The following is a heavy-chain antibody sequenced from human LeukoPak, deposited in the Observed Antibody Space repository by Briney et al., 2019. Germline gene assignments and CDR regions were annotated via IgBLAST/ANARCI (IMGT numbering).Heavy chain of an antibody. D-gene: IGHD2-2*01. CDR3: ARRYCSSTSCYWWFDP. CDR2: IYYSGST. Sequence: PSETLSLTCTVSGGSISSGDYYWSWIRQPPGKGLEWIGYIYYSGSTYYNPSLKSRVTISVDTSKNQFSLKLSSVTAADTAVYYCARRYCSSTSCYWWFDPWGQGTLVTVSS. V-gene: IGHV4-30-4*08. CDR1: GGSISSGDYY. J-gene: IGHJ5*02.